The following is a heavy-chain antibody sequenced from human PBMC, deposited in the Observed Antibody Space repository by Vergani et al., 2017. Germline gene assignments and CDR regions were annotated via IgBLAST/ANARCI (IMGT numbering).Heavy chain of an antibody. Sequence: QVQLQESGPGLVKPSETLTLTCDVSDSSIMTNPYWGWFRQSPGKGLEWIGYLHHSGDTHYNSSLKSRVSISIVSSSKFSLSLTSVTAADTAIYYCARHRGSGGFFPSSYFYGMDVWGHGTTVTVSS. CDR3: ARHRGSGGFFPSSYFYGMDV. D-gene: IGHD3-10*01. J-gene: IGHJ6*02. CDR1: DSSIMTNPY. CDR2: LHHSGDT. V-gene: IGHV4-38-2*01.